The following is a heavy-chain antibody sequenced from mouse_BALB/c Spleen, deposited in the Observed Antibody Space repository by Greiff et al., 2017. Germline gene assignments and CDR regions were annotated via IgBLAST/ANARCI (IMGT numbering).Heavy chain of an antibody. Sequence: VQLVESGPQLVRPGASVKISCKASGYSFTSYWMHWVKQRPGQGLEWIGMIDPSDSETRLNQKFKDKATLTVDKSSSTAYMQLSSPTSEDSAVYYCARRDSSGSWFAYWGQGTLVTVSA. CDR2: IDPSDSET. CDR3: ARRDSSGSWFAY. CDR1: GYSFTSYW. D-gene: IGHD3-2*01. V-gene: IGHV1S126*01. J-gene: IGHJ3*01.